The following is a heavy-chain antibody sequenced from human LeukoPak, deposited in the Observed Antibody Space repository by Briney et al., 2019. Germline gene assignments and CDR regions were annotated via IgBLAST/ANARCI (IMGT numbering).Heavy chain of an antibody. D-gene: IGHD4-17*01. CDR1: GYTFSISG. Sequence: ASVKVSCKASGYTFSISGITWVRQAPGQGLEWMGWISAYNGNTNYAQKLQGRVTMTTDTSTSIAYMELRSLRSDDTAMYFCAKAYGDDEPGDHRGQGTLVTVSS. J-gene: IGHJ4*02. V-gene: IGHV1-18*01. CDR2: ISAYNGNT. CDR3: AKAYGDDEPGDH.